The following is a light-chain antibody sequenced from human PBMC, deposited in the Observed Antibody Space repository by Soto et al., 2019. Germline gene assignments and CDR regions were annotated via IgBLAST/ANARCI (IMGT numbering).Light chain of an antibody. CDR3: QTWVTGNWA. CDR2: LNNDGSH. Sequence: QLVLTQSPSASASLGASVTLTCTLSSGHSSYAIAWHQQQPEKAPRFLMKLNNDGSHKNGDGIPDRFSGSSSGAERYLTISSLQSEDEADYYCQTWVTGNWAFGGGTKLTVL. CDR1: SGHSSYA. J-gene: IGLJ3*02. V-gene: IGLV4-69*01.